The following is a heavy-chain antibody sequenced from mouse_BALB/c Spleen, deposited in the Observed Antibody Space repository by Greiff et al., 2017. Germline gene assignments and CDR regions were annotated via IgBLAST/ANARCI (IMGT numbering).Heavy chain of an antibody. CDR1: GYTFTDYA. Sequence: VNVVESGAELVRPGVSVKISCKGSGYTFTDYAMHWVKQSHAKSLEWIGVISTYYGDASYNQKFKGKATMTVDKSSSTAYMELARLTSEDSAIYYCARGNDYDEGYFDYWGQGTTLTVSS. V-gene: IGHV1S137*01. D-gene: IGHD2-4*01. J-gene: IGHJ2*01. CDR2: ISTYYGDA. CDR3: ARGNDYDEGYFDY.